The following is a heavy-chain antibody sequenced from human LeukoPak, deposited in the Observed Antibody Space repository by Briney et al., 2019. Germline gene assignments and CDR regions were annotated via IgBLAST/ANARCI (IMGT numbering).Heavy chain of an antibody. V-gene: IGHV3-23*01. CDR1: GFTFRDYG. CDR3: NVRWGPNSDY. D-gene: IGHD7-27*01. Sequence: GGSLRLSCVVSGFTFRDYGVGWVRQTPGKGLEWVSSISGGGDSTFYADSVKGRFTISRDNAKNTLFLHMNSLRAEDTAVYYCNVRWGPNSDYWGQGTLVTVSS. J-gene: IGHJ4*02. CDR2: ISGGGDST.